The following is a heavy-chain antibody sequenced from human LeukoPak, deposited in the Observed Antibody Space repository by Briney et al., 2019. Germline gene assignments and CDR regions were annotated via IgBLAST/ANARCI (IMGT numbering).Heavy chain of an antibody. V-gene: IGHV3-21*01. CDR3: ARVDPYTSSWYVDY. D-gene: IGHD6-13*01. CDR1: GFTFSSYS. CDR2: ISSSSSYI. Sequence: KSGGSLRLSCAASGFTFSSYSMNWVRQAPGKGLEWVSSISSSSSYIYYADSVKGRFTISRDNAKNSLYLQMNSLRAQDTAVYYCARVDPYTSSWYVDYWGQGTLVTVSS. J-gene: IGHJ4*02.